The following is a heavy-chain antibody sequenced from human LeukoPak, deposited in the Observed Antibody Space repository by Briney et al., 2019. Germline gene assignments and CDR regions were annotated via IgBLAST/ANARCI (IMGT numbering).Heavy chain of an antibody. Sequence: ASVKVSCKASGYTFTGYYMHWVRQAPGQGPEWMGRINPNSGGTNYAQKFQGRVTMTRDTSISTAYMELSRLRSDDTAVYYCARAQAETGYSSSWYAPQRPWGQGTLVTVSS. D-gene: IGHD6-13*01. V-gene: IGHV1-2*06. J-gene: IGHJ5*02. CDR2: INPNSGGT. CDR1: GYTFTGYY. CDR3: ARAQAETGYSSSWYAPQRP.